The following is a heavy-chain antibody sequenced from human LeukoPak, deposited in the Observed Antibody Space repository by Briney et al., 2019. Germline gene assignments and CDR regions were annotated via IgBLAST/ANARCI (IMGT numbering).Heavy chain of an antibody. D-gene: IGHD1-26*01. CDR3: AKGGSMGIFDAFDI. V-gene: IGHV3-9*01. J-gene: IGHJ3*02. CDR1: GFTFDDYA. CDR2: ISWNSGSI. Sequence: PGGSLRLSCAASGFTFDDYAMHWVRQAPGKGLEWVSGISWNSGSIGYADSVKGRFTISRDNAKNSLYLQMNSLRAEDTALYYCAKGGSMGIFDAFDIWGQGTTVTVSS.